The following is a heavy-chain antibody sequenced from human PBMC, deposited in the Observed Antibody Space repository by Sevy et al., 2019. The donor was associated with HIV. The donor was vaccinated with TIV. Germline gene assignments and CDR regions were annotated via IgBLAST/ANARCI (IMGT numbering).Heavy chain of an antibody. D-gene: IGHD3-10*01. CDR1: GGSITSLY. J-gene: IGHJ4*02. Sequence: SETLSLTCTVSGGSITSLYWGWIRQPPGKGLEWIANIYYIGNTNYNPSLKSRVTISLDTSKNQFSLRLSSVTAADTAIYYCESENAGGRGYSWGQGTLVTVSS. CDR3: ESENAGGRGYS. CDR2: IYYIGNT. V-gene: IGHV4-59*08.